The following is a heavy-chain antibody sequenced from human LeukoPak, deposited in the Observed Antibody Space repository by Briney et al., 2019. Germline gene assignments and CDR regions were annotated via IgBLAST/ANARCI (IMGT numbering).Heavy chain of an antibody. CDR3: ARLKRAIAAAGTSLRGWFDP. J-gene: IGHJ5*02. V-gene: IGHV1-69*13. CDR2: IIPIFDTS. Sequence: ASVKVSCKASGYTFTSYAITWVRQAPGQGLEWMGGIIPIFDTSNYAQKFQGRVTITSDESTSTAYMELSSLRSEDTAVYYCARLKRAIAAAGTSLRGWFDPWGQGTLVTVSS. D-gene: IGHD6-13*01. CDR1: GYTFTSYA.